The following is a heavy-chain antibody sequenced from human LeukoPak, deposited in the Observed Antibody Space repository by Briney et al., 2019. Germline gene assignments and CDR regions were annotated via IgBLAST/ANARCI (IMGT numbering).Heavy chain of an antibody. CDR1: GFTVSSSY. J-gene: IGHJ5*02. CDR3: ARAYDYGTNWYDP. Sequence: GGSLRLSCAASGFTVSSSYMSWVRQAPGKGLEWVSGIYSGGSAYYADSVKGRFTISRDNSRNMVYLQMNSLRAEDTAVYYCARAYDYGTNWYDPWGQGTLVTVSS. D-gene: IGHD4-17*01. CDR2: IYSGGSA. V-gene: IGHV3-53*01.